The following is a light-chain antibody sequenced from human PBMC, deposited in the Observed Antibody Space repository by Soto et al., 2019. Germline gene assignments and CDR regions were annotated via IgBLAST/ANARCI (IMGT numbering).Light chain of an antibody. CDR2: KDS. Sequence: SYELTQPPSVSVSPGQTARITCSGDALPKYYAYWYQQKPGQAPVLLIYKDSERPSGIPERFAGSISGTTVTLTISGVQAEDEADYYCQLADSSGSSVVFGRGTKVTVL. CDR1: ALPKYY. J-gene: IGLJ2*01. V-gene: IGLV3-25*03. CDR3: QLADSSGSSVV.